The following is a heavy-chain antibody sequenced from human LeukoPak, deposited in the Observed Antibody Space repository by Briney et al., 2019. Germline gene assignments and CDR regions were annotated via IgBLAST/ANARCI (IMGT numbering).Heavy chain of an antibody. CDR2: ISISGSTI. D-gene: IGHD6-19*01. J-gene: IGHJ3*02. V-gene: IGHV3-48*03. Sequence: TGGSLRLSCAASGFTFGTYEMNWVRQAPGKGLEWVSYISISGSTIYYADSVKGRFTISRDNAKNSLYLQMNSLRAEDTAVYYCARGASVVAGNDNAFDIWGQGTMVTVSS. CDR3: ARGASVVAGNDNAFDI. CDR1: GFTFGTYE.